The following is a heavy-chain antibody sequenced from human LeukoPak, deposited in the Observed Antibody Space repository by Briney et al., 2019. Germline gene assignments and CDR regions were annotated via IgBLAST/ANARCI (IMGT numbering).Heavy chain of an antibody. D-gene: IGHD5-18*01. CDR2: IYHDGNT. CDR3: ASPGYSYGSDFDY. V-gene: IGHV4-34*01. J-gene: IGHJ4*02. Sequence: SETLSLTCTVSGGSISSYYWSWIRQPPGKGLEWIAEIYHDGNTNYNPSLKSRVTISVDTSNNHFSLKLSSVTAADTAVYYCASPGYSYGSDFDYWGQGTLVTVSS. CDR1: GGSISSYY.